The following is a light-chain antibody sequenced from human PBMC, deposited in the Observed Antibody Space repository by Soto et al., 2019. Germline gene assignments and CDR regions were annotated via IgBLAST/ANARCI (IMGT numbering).Light chain of an antibody. Sequence: DIQMTQSPSTLSASVGDRVTITCRASQSVSTWLAWYQQKPGKVPKLLIYKAYSLESGVPSRFSGSGSGTEFTLTISSLQPDDFATYYCQQYHINPLTFGGGTKVEIK. V-gene: IGKV1-5*03. CDR2: KAY. J-gene: IGKJ4*01. CDR3: QQYHINPLT. CDR1: QSVSTW.